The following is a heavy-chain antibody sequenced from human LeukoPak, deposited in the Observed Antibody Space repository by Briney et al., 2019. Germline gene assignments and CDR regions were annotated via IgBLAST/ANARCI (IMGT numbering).Heavy chain of an antibody. CDR1: RLTFNTYA. Sequence: GGSLRLSCVASRLTFNTYAVNWVRQAPGKGLEWVSAISGNGDITYYADSVRGRFTISRVNSKDTLYLQMNSLRAEDTAVYYCARVKRDCSGGSCYSYDYWGQGTLVTVSS. CDR2: ISGNGDIT. CDR3: ARVKRDCSGGSCYSYDY. V-gene: IGHV3-23*01. D-gene: IGHD2-15*01. J-gene: IGHJ4*02.